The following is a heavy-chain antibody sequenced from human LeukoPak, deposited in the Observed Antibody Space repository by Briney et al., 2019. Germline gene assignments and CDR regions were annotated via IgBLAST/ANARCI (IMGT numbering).Heavy chain of an antibody. CDR2: ISDMGSI. D-gene: IGHD2-8*02. CDR3: AGHHPRNTVDF. CDR1: GGSISSYY. Sequence: PSETLSLTCTVSGGSISSYYWSWIRQPPGKGLKWIAYISDMGSINYNPSLKSRVTISLDTSKNQFSLKLSSVTAADTAVYYCAGHHPRNTVDFWGQGTLVTVSS. J-gene: IGHJ4*02. V-gene: IGHV4-59*08.